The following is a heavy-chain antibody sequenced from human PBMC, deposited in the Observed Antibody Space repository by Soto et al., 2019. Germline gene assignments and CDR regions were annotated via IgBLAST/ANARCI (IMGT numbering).Heavy chain of an antibody. Sequence: VASVKVSCKASGYTFTSYGISWVRQAPGQGLEWMGWISAYNGNANYAQKLQGRVTMTTDTSTSTAYMELRSLRSDDTAVYYCARTVGATTAVWFDPWGQGTLVTVSS. D-gene: IGHD1-26*01. CDR1: GYTFTSYG. V-gene: IGHV1-18*01. CDR3: ARTVGATTAVWFDP. CDR2: ISAYNGNA. J-gene: IGHJ5*02.